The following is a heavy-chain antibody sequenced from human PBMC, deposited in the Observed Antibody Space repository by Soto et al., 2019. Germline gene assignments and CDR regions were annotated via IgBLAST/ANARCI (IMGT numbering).Heavy chain of an antibody. V-gene: IGHV3-9*01. CDR2: INWNSDKV. Sequence: EVQLVESGGGLVQPGRSLRLSWEVSGFNLGNYDMHWVRQAPGKGLEWVAGINWNSDKVGYSGSVKGRFTISRDNAQHSVYLQMNGLTSEDTSRYYCAKDKGGTPYYFDSWGQGILVTVSS. J-gene: IGHJ4*02. CDR3: AKDKGGTPYYFDS. CDR1: GFNLGNYD. D-gene: IGHD6-25*01.